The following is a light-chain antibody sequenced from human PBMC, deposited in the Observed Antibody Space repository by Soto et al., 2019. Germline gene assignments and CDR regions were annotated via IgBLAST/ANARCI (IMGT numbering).Light chain of an antibody. V-gene: IGKV1-5*01. CDR2: DAY. Sequence: DIQMTQSPSTLSASVGDRVTITCRASESISRWVAWYQQKPGKAPKVLIWDAYSLQRGVPSRFSGSGSGTEFTLTISSLQPDDFATYYCQQYNDYSTWTFGQGTKVDIK. CDR3: QQYNDYSTWT. CDR1: ESISRW. J-gene: IGKJ1*01.